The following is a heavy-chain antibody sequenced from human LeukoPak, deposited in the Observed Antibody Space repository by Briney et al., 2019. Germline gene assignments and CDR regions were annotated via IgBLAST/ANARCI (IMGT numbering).Heavy chain of an antibody. CDR1: GGSISIYY. CDR2: IYYSGST. CDR3: ARSPTSSNFDI. Sequence: SETLSLTCTVSGGSISIYYWNCSRQPPGKGLEWIGYIYYSGSTNYNPSLKSRVTISVDTSKNQFSLNLSSVTAADTAVYYCARSPTSSNFDIWGQGTMVTVSS. J-gene: IGHJ3*02. V-gene: IGHV4-59*08.